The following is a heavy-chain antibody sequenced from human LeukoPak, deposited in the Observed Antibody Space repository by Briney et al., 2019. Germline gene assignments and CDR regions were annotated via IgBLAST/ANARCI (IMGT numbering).Heavy chain of an antibody. D-gene: IGHD3-22*01. CDR2: ISYNGST. CDR3: AGHYDSSGSYYRFDHYFDY. Sequence: SETLSLTCTVSGGSISSSSYYWGWIRQPPGRGLEWIGSISYNGSTYYNPSLQSRVTISVDTSKNQFSLKLSSVTAADTAVYYCAGHYDSSGSYYRFDHYFDYWGQGTLVTVSS. J-gene: IGHJ4*02. V-gene: IGHV4-39*01. CDR1: GGSISSSSYY.